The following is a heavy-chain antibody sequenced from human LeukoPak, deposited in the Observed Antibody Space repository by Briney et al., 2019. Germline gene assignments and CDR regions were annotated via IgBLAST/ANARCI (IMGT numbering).Heavy chain of an antibody. D-gene: IGHD3-22*01. CDR3: AKDRESYDSGRYDAFDI. CDR2: ISGSGGST. Sequence: GGSLRLSCAASGFTFRIYAMSWVRQAPGKGLEWVSSISGSGGSTNYADSVKGRFTISKDNSKNTLYLQMNSLRAEDTAVYYCAKDRESYDSGRYDAFDIWGQGTMVTVSS. J-gene: IGHJ3*02. V-gene: IGHV3-23*01. CDR1: GFTFRIYA.